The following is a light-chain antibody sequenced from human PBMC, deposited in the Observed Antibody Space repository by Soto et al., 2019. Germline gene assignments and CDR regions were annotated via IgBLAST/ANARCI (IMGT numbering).Light chain of an antibody. V-gene: IGKV3D-15*01. CDR3: LQNNEWPLT. J-gene: IGKJ4*01. CDR2: TAS. CDR1: QSVGRN. Sequence: ETVMTQSPASLSASPGDEATLSCRASQSVGRNVAWYRQKVGQAPRLLIYTASTRATGIPVRFSGSGSGTESTLTISGLQSDDFATYYCLQNNEWPLTFGGGTKVEIK.